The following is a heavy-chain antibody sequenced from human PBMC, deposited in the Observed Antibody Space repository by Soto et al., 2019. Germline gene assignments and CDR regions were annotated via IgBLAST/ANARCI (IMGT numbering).Heavy chain of an antibody. Sequence: EVHLLESGGGLVQIGGSLRLSCAASGFTFNSYAMSWVRQAPGKGLAWVSAIIRSGVSTYYADSVTGRFTISRDNSKNTLYLQMNSLRVEDTAVYYCAKEEYWSESSGHYIDYWGLGTLVTVSS. J-gene: IGHJ4*02. V-gene: IGHV3-23*01. CDR2: IIRSGVST. CDR1: GFTFNSYA. D-gene: IGHD3-22*01. CDR3: AKEEYWSESSGHYIDY.